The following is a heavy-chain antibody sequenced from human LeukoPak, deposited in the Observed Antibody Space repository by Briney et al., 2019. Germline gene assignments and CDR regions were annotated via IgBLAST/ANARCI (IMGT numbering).Heavy chain of an antibody. J-gene: IGHJ4*02. CDR2: ISSSSSYI. Sequence: GGSLRLSCAASGCTFSSYSMNWVRQAPGKGLEWVSSISSSSSYIYYADSVKGRFTISRDNAKNSLHLQMNSLSAQDTAVYYCARDPYDFWGQGTLVTASS. V-gene: IGHV3-21*01. CDR1: GCTFSSYS. CDR3: ARDPYDF. D-gene: IGHD3-3*01.